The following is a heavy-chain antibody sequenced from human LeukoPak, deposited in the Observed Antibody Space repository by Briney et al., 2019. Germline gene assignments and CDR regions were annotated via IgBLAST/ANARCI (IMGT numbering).Heavy chain of an antibody. CDR2: ISAYNGNT. Sequence: AASVKVSCTASGYTFTSYGISWVRQAPGQGLEWMGWISAYNGNTNYAQKLQGRVTMTTDTSTSTAYMELRSLRSDDTAVYYCARFRSYCSSTSCYMLDYWGQGTLVTVSS. J-gene: IGHJ4*02. V-gene: IGHV1-18*01. CDR3: ARFRSYCSSTSCYMLDY. D-gene: IGHD2-2*02. CDR1: GYTFTSYG.